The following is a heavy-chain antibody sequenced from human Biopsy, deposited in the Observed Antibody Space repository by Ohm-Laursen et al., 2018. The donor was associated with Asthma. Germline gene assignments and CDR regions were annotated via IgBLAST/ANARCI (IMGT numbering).Heavy chain of an antibody. D-gene: IGHD3-3*02. CDR2: IWYDGSNK. Sequence: SLRLSCAASGFSFNSYGMHWVRQAPGKGLEWVAVIWYDGSNKYYADSVKGRFTISRDNAKNSLYLHMNSLRAEDTAVYYCARTFHFWSPYHAEHYQLWGQGTLVTVSS. CDR3: ARTFHFWSPYHAEHYQL. J-gene: IGHJ1*01. CDR1: GFSFNSYG. V-gene: IGHV3-33*08.